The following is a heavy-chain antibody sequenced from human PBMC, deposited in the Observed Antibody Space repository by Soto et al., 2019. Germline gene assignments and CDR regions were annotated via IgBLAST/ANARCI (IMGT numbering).Heavy chain of an antibody. Sequence: GGSLRLSCAASGFTFSSYSMNWVRQAPGKGLEWVSYISSSSSTIYYADSVKGRFTISRDNAKNSLYLQMNSLRDEDTAVYYCARDPPGGRGYSYGSDYYGMDVWGQGTTVTVSS. CDR2: ISSSSSTI. CDR3: ARDPPGGRGYSYGSDYYGMDV. J-gene: IGHJ6*02. V-gene: IGHV3-48*02. CDR1: GFTFSSYS. D-gene: IGHD5-18*01.